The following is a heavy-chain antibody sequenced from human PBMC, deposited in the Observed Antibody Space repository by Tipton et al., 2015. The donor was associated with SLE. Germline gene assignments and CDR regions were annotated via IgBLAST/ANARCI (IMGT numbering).Heavy chain of an antibody. V-gene: IGHV4-34*01. J-gene: IGHJ5*01. Sequence: LRLSCAVYGGSFSDYFWTWIRQSPGKGLEWIGDVNHSGSTDYHPSLKSRVTMSVDTSKNQFSLKLTSVTAADTALYYCARCTIFGVVRGSFDSWGHGTLVTVS. D-gene: IGHD3-3*01. CDR2: VNHSGST. CDR3: ARCTIFGVVRGSFDS. CDR1: GGSFSDYF.